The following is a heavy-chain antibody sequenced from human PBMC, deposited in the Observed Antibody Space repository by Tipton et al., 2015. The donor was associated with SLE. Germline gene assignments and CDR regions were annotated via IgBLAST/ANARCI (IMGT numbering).Heavy chain of an antibody. CDR1: GGSISSYY. Sequence: TLSLTCTVSGGSISSYYWSWIRQPPGKGLEWIGYTYYSGSTNYNPSLKSRVTISVDTSKNQFSLKLSSVTAADTAVYYCAREGIVGATGAFDIWGQGTMVTVSS. CDR3: AREGIVGATGAFDI. V-gene: IGHV4-59*01. D-gene: IGHD1-26*01. J-gene: IGHJ3*02. CDR2: TYYSGST.